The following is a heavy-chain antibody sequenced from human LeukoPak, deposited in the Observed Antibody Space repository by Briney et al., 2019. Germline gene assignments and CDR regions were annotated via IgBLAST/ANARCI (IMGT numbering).Heavy chain of an antibody. V-gene: IGHV1-8*03. D-gene: IGHD2-2*01. J-gene: IGHJ6*03. CDR2: MNPNSGNT. CDR3: ARARGYCSSTSSRNCYYYYMDV. Sequence: ASVKVSCKASGYTFTSYDINWVRQPTGQGLEWMGWMNPNSGNTGYAQKFQGRVTITRNTSISTAYMELSSLRSEDTAVYYCARARGYCSSTSSRNCYYYYMDVWGKGTTVTVSS. CDR1: GYTFTSYD.